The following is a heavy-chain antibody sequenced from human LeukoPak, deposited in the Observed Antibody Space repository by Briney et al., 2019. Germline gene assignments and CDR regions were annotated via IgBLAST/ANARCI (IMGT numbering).Heavy chain of an antibody. D-gene: IGHD6-13*01. CDR1: GGSFSGYY. J-gene: IGHJ4*02. CDR3: ARGDIAAGGAPFDY. V-gene: IGHV4-34*01. CDR2: INHSGST. Sequence: SETLSLTCAVYGGSFSGYYWSWIRQPPGKGLEWIGEINHSGSTSYSASLKSRVTISVDTSKNQFSLKLNSVTAADTAVYYCARGDIAAGGAPFDYWGQGTLVTVSS.